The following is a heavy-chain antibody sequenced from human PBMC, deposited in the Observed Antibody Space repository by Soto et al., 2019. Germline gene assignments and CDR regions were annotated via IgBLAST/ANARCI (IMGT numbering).Heavy chain of an antibody. CDR2: ISYDGSNK. D-gene: IGHD3-3*01. Sequence: TGGSLRLSCAASGFTFSSYGMHWVRQAPGKGLEWVAVISYDGSNKYYADSVKGRFAISRDNSKNTLYLQMNSLRAEDTAVYYCAKENRDFWSGYYYFDYWGQGTLVTVSS. CDR1: GFTFSSYG. V-gene: IGHV3-30*18. CDR3: AKENRDFWSGYYYFDY. J-gene: IGHJ4*02.